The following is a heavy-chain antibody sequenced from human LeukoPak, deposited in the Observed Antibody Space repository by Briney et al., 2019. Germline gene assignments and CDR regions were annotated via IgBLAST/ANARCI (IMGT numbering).Heavy chain of an antibody. CDR2: IRYDGSNK. CDR1: GFTFSSYG. Sequence: PGGSLRLSCAASGFTFSSYGMHWVRQAPGKGLEWVAFIRYDGSNKYYADSVKGRFTISRDNAKNSLYLQMNSLRAEDTAVYYCARETSYAFDIWGQGTMVTVSS. V-gene: IGHV3-30*02. D-gene: IGHD1-1*01. J-gene: IGHJ3*02. CDR3: ARETSYAFDI.